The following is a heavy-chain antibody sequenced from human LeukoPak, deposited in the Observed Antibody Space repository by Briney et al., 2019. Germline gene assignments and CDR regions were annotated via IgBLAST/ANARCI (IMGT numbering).Heavy chain of an antibody. J-gene: IGHJ4*02. CDR2: ISAYNGNT. CDR3: ARSEVDTAMAGLTDY. V-gene: IGHV1-18*01. Sequence: ASVKVSCKASGYTFTSYGISWVRQAPGQGLEWMGWISAYNGNTNYAQKLQGRVTMTTDTSTSTAYMELRSLRSDDTAVYYSARSEVDTAMAGLTDYWGQGTLVTVSS. CDR1: GYTFTSYG. D-gene: IGHD5-18*01.